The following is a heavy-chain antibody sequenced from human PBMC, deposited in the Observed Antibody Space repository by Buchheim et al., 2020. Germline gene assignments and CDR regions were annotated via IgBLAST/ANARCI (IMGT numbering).Heavy chain of an antibody. CDR1: GGTFSSYA. V-gene: IGHV1-69*01. J-gene: IGHJ6*03. D-gene: IGHD1-1*01. Sequence: QVQLVQSGAEVKKPGSSVKVSCKASGGTFSSYAISWVRQAPGQGLEWMGGIIPIFGTANYAQKFQGRVTIIADGSTSPAYMELSSLRSEDTAVYYCARGKVRVGNRDYYYMDVWGKGTT. CDR2: IIPIFGTA. CDR3: ARGKVRVGNRDYYYMDV.